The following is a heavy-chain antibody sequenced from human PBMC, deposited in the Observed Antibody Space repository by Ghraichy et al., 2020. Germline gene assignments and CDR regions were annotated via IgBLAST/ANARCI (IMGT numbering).Heavy chain of an antibody. CDR2: IYYSGST. Sequence: SETLSLTCAVSGGSISSGGYSWSWIRQPPGKGLEWIGYIYYSGSTYYNPSLKSRVTISVDTSKNQFSLKLSSVTAADTAVYYCARLSIAVAGYFDYWGQGTLVTVSS. D-gene: IGHD6-19*01. V-gene: IGHV4-30-4*07. CDR1: GGSISSGGYS. CDR3: ARLSIAVAGYFDY. J-gene: IGHJ4*02.